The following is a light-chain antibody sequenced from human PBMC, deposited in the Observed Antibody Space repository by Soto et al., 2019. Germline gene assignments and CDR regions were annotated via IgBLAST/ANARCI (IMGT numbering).Light chain of an antibody. CDR1: QGVSAW. V-gene: IGKV1D-12*01. J-gene: IGKJ3*01. CDR3: QQSYSFPFS. CDR2: AAS. Sequence: DIQMTQSPSSVSASVGDRVTITCRASQGVSAWLAWYQQKPGEPPKLLIYAASSVLSGVPSRFSGSGSGTDFTLTISSLQPEDFATYFCQQSYSFPFSFGPGTTVDIK.